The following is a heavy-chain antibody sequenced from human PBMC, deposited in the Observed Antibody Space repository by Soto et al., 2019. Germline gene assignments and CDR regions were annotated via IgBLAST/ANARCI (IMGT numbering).Heavy chain of an antibody. CDR3: ARDNGIAGSFDP. D-gene: IGHD6-13*01. J-gene: IGHJ5*02. CDR2: ITSSSTTI. Sequence: EMQLVESGGGLVQPGGSLRLSCAASGFTFSTYSMNWVRQAPGKGREWISYITSSSTTIFYADSVKGRFTISRDNAKNSLYLQMNSLRDEDTSVYYCARDNGIAGSFDPWGQGTLVTVSS. CDR1: GFTFSTYS. V-gene: IGHV3-48*02.